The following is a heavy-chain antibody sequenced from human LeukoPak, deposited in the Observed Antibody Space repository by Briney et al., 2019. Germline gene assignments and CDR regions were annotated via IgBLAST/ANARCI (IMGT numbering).Heavy chain of an antibody. CDR3: AKSISGILNLYFDY. CDR2: IRGSGGST. CDR1: GFTFSSYA. V-gene: IGHV3-23*01. J-gene: IGHJ4*02. Sequence: PGGSLRLSCAASGFTFSSYAMSWVRQAPGKGLEWVAAIRGSGGSTYYADSVKGRFTISRDNSKNTLYLQMNSLRAEDTAVYYCAKSISGILNLYFDYWGQGTLVTVSS. D-gene: IGHD3-10*01.